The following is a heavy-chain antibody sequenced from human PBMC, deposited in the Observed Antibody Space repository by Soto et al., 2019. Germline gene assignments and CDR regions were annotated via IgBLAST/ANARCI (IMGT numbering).Heavy chain of an antibody. Sequence: GGSLRLSCAASGFTFSNYGMHWVRQAPGKGLEWVAFIWYDGGNKYYAESVKGRFTISRDNSKNTLYLQMNSLRAEDTAVYYCARDGDVNTGFGKDYWGQGTLVTVSS. CDR1: GFTFSNYG. CDR3: ARDGDVNTGFGKDY. J-gene: IGHJ4*02. D-gene: IGHD3-16*01. CDR2: IWYDGGNK. V-gene: IGHV3-33*01.